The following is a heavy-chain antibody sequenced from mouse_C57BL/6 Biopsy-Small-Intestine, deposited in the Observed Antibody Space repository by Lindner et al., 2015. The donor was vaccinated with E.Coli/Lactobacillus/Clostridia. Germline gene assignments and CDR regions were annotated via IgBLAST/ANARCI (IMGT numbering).Heavy chain of an antibody. D-gene: IGHD1-1*01. V-gene: IGHV1-74*01. CDR2: IIPILGIP. J-gene: IGHJ1*01. CDR1: GDTFSSNS. CDR3: AKREGVAATAPSHYYGMDV. Sequence: SVKVSCKASGDTFSSNSISWVRQAPGQGLEWLGRIIPILGIPNYAQKFQGRVTITADKSTSTVYMELSSLRSEDTAVYYCAKREGVAATAPSHYYGMDVWGQGTTVTVSS.